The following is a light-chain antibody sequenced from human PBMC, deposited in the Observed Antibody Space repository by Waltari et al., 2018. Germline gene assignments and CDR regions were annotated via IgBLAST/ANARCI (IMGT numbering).Light chain of an antibody. Sequence: QSALTQPASVSGSPGQSITISCTGTSSDVGGYNYVSWYQQHPGKATKRMIYDVSNRPSGVSNRFSGSKSGNTAALTISGLQAEDEAHYYCSSYISSDTLELFGGGTSLTV. J-gene: IGLJ2*01. V-gene: IGLV2-14*03. CDR2: DVS. CDR3: SSYISSDTLEL. CDR1: SSDVGGYNY.